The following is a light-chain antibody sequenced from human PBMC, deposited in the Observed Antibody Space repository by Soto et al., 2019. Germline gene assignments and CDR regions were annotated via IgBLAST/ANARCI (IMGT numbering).Light chain of an antibody. V-gene: IGKV4-1*01. CDR3: QQYYSTPPT. J-gene: IGKJ1*01. CDR1: QSVLYSSNNKNY. Sequence: DIVMTQSVDSLAVSRGERATINCKSSQSVLYSSNNKNYLAWYQQKPGQPPKLLIYWASTRESGVPDRFSGSGSGTDFTLTISSLQAEDVAVYYCQQYYSTPPTFGQGTKVDIK. CDR2: WAS.